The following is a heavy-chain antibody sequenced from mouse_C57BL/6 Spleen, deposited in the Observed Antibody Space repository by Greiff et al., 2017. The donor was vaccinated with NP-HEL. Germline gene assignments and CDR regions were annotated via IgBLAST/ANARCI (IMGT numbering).Heavy chain of an antibody. D-gene: IGHD1-1*01. V-gene: IGHV1-82*01. CDR3: AREDYYGSRGYAMDY. CDR2: IYPGDGDT. CDR1: GYAFSSYW. J-gene: IGHJ4*01. Sequence: QVQLKQSGPELVKPGASVKISCKASGYAFSSYWMNWVKQRPGKGLEWIGRIYPGDGDTNYNGKFKGKATLTADKSSSTAYMQLSILTSEDSAVYFCAREDYYGSRGYAMDYWGQGTSVTVSS.